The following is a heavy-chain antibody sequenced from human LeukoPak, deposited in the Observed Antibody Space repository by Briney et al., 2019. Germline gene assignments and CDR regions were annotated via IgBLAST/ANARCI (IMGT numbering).Heavy chain of an antibody. Sequence: GESLKISCQAFGYTFSDHWIVWVRQMPGKGLEWMGVIYIGDFDTRYNPSFQGQVTTSADKSTSTAYLQWRSLKASDTAMYYCARQRGYSGSSDYWGQGTLVTVSS. CDR2: IYIGDFDT. CDR3: ARQRGYSGSSDY. CDR1: GYTFSDHW. D-gene: IGHD6-6*01. V-gene: IGHV5-51*01. J-gene: IGHJ4*02.